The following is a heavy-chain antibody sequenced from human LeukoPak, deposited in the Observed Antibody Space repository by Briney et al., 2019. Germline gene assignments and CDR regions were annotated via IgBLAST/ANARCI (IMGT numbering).Heavy chain of an antibody. CDR3: ARAQPITMVRGVIYYYYYMDV. Sequence: PSETLSLTCTVSGDSMSNYYWTWIRQPPGKELEWIGSISYSGSTNYNPSLKSRVTMSVDTSKNQFSLKLSSVTAADTAVYYCARAQPITMVRGVIYYYYYMDVWGKGTTVTVSS. CDR2: ISYSGST. CDR1: GDSMSNYY. V-gene: IGHV4-59*01. D-gene: IGHD3-10*01. J-gene: IGHJ6*03.